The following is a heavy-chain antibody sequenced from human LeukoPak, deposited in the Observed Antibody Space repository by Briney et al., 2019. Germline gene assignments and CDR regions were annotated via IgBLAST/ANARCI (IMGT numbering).Heavy chain of an antibody. D-gene: IGHD6-13*01. CDR1: GYTFTSYG. CDR3: ARDSLAAAGPVDY. CDR2: ISVYNGNT. Sequence: EASVSVSCKASGYTFTSYGISWVRQAPGQGLEWMGWISVYNGNTNYAQKFQGRVTMNTDTMTTDTSTSTAYMELRSLRSDDTAVYYCARDSLAAAGPVDYWGQGTLVTVSS. V-gene: IGHV1-18*01. J-gene: IGHJ4*02.